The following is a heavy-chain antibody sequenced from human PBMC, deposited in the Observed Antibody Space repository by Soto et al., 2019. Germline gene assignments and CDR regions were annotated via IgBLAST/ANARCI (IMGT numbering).Heavy chain of an antibody. D-gene: IGHD5-12*01. Sequence: HPGGSLRLSCAASGFTFSGYWMHWVRQAPERGLVWVSRINGDGTTTHYADSVKGRFTISRDNAKNTLYLQMNSLRAEDTAVYSCVRSREGYNLGADYWGEGTLVTVSS. J-gene: IGHJ4*02. CDR1: GFTFSGYW. CDR3: VRSREGYNLGADY. CDR2: INGDGTTT. V-gene: IGHV3-74*01.